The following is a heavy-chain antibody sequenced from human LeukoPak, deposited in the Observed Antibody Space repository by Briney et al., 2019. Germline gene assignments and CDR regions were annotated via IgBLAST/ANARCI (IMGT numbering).Heavy chain of an antibody. CDR1: GYSFTSYW. CDR2: IYPGDSDT. V-gene: IGHV5-51*01. Sequence: GESLKISCKGSGYSFTSYWIGWVRQMPGKGLEWMGIIYPGDSDTRYSPSFQGQVTISADKSSSTAYLQWSSLKASDTAMYYCARSPRGGRFLEWLLHEVDQGAFDYWGQGTLVTVSS. CDR3: ARSPRGGRFLEWLLHEVDQGAFDY. J-gene: IGHJ4*02. D-gene: IGHD3-3*01.